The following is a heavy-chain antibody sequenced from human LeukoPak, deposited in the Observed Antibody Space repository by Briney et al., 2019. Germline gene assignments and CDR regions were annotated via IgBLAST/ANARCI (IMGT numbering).Heavy chain of an antibody. CDR2: ISGSADTT. CDR3: ARRILSTSWTDSFDI. J-gene: IGHJ3*02. CDR1: GFTFSSYA. D-gene: IGHD2-2*01. V-gene: IGHV3-23*01. Sequence: PGGSLRLSCAASGFTFSSYAVSWVRQAPGKGLEWVSLISGSADTTYYADSVKGRFTISRDNSKNTMYLQMNSLRAEDTAVYYCARRILSTSWTDSFDIWGQGTMVTVSS.